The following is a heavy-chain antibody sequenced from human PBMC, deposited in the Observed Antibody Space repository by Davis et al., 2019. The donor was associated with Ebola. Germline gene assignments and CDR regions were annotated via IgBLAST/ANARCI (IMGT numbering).Heavy chain of an antibody. V-gene: IGHV3-66*04. CDR1: GFTFSSYS. D-gene: IGHD3-9*01. Sequence: LSLTCAASGFTFSSYSMNWVRQAPGKGLEWVSVIYSGGSTYYADSVKGRFTISRDNSKNTLYLQMNSLRAEDTAVYYCASQDYDILTGYYSPYGMDVWGQGTTVTVSS. J-gene: IGHJ6*02. CDR3: ASQDYDILTGYYSPYGMDV. CDR2: IYSGGST.